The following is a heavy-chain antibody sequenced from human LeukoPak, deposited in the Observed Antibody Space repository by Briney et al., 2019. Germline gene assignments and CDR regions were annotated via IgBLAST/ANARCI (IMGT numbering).Heavy chain of an antibody. D-gene: IGHD3-10*01. CDR3: AKDYSRYGSGSYYNSYYFDY. V-gene: IGHV3-30*18. CDR2: ISYDGSNK. J-gene: IGHJ4*02. CDR1: GFTFSSYG. Sequence: GGSLRLSCAASGFTFSSYGMHWVREAPGPGLGWVAVISYDGSNKYYADSVKGRFTISRDNSKNTLYLQMNSLRVEDTAVYYCAKDYSRYGSGSYYNSYYFDYWGQGTLVTVSS.